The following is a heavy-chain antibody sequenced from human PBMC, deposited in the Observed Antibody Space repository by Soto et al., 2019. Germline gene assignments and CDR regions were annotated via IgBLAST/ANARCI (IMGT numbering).Heavy chain of an antibody. V-gene: IGHV1-69*12. J-gene: IGHJ4*02. CDR3: ARGLHDYSNYDVGYYVDY. CDR2: IIPIFGTA. D-gene: IGHD4-4*01. CDR1: GGTFSSYA. Sequence: QVQLVQSGAEVKKPGSSVKVSCKASGGTFSSYAISWVRQAPGQGLEWMGGIIPIFGTANYAQKFQGRVTIPADDSTSTDDMELSRLRSEDTAVYYCARGLHDYSNYDVGYYVDYWGQGTLVTVSS.